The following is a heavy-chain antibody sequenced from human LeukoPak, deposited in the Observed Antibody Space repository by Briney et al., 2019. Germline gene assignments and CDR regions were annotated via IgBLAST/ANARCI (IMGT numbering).Heavy chain of an antibody. CDR1: GGSISYYY. D-gene: IGHD4-17*01. J-gene: IGHJ6*02. CDR2: IYYSGTT. CDR3: AREDPQTTVPEGMDV. V-gene: IGHV4-59*01. Sequence: ETSETPSLTCTVSGGSISYYYWSWIRQSPGKGLEWIGYIYYSGTTNYNPSLKSRVTISVDTSKNQFSLQLRSVTAADTAVYYCAREDPQTTVPEGMDVWGQGTTVTVSS.